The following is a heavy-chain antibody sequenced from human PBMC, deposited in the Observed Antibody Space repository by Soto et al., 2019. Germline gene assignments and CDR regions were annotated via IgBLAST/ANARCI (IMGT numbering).Heavy chain of an antibody. V-gene: IGHV4-39*01. CDR3: ARRYDSSVYGAFDI. J-gene: IGHJ3*02. Sequence: PSETMSLTCTVSGGTICSSSYYWGWIRQPPGKGLEWIGSIYYSGSTYYNPSLKSRVTISVDTSKNQFSLKLSSVTAADTAVYYCARRYDSSVYGAFDIWGQGTMVTVSS. CDR2: IYYSGST. CDR1: GGTICSSSYY. D-gene: IGHD3-22*01.